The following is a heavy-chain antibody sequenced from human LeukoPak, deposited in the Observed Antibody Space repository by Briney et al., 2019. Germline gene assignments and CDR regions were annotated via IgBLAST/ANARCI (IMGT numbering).Heavy chain of an antibody. J-gene: IGHJ4*02. V-gene: IGHV4-31*03. CDR1: GDSISSGGDY. Sequence: SETLSLTCTVSGDSISSGGDYWSWIRQRPGQGLEWIGRIYHSGNTYYNPSLKSRLTMSVDTSKNQFSLKLSSVTAADTAVYYCARDVLRYYFDYWGQGTLVTVSS. D-gene: IGHD2-8*02. CDR2: IYHSGNT. CDR3: ARDVLRYYFDY.